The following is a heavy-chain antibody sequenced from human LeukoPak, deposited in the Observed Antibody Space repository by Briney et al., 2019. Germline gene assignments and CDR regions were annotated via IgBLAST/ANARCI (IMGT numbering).Heavy chain of an antibody. J-gene: IGHJ4*02. Sequence: GGSLRLSCAASGXTFSRYAMHWVRQAPGKGLEWVAVISYDGSNKYYADSVKGRFTISRDSSKNTLYLQMNSLRAEDTAVYYCASHYDTSGYHYFDFRGQGTLVTVSS. D-gene: IGHD3-22*01. CDR2: ISYDGSNK. CDR3: ASHYDTSGYHYFDF. CDR1: GXTFSRYA. V-gene: IGHV3-30-3*01.